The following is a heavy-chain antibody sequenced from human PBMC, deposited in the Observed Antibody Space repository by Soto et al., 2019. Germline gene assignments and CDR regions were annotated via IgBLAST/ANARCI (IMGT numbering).Heavy chain of an antibody. CDR2: LSGSGTST. J-gene: IGHJ4*02. CDR1: GFSFVNYA. Sequence: GGYQRLSCAASGFSFVNYAMHLVRPAPGKGLEWVSGLSGSGTSTYYADSVKGRFTISRDNSRDTLFLQMNSLTADDTAVYYCAKATTNGGWFNPFDSWGQGDLVTCSS. D-gene: IGHD6-19*01. V-gene: IGHV3-23*01. CDR3: AKATTNGGWFNPFDS.